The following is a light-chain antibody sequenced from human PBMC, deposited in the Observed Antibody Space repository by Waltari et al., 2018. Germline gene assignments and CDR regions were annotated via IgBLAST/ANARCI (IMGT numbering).Light chain of an antibody. CDR1: QSLSTAQ. CDR2: GGS. J-gene: IGKJ4*01. Sequence: EIELTQSPGALFLSPGERATLSYRASQSLSTAQFAWYKQRPGQAPSLVIHGGSIRASGIPERFRGSGSWTVFTLTISRLEPEDFAVYYCKQFDRSPPVTFGGGTKVEIK. V-gene: IGKV3-20*01. CDR3: KQFDRSPPVT.